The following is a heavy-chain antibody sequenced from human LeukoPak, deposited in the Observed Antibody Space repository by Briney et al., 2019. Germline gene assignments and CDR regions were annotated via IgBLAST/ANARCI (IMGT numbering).Heavy chain of an antibody. CDR3: TRGAMVRGVFRAFDI. Sequence: GGSLRLSCTASGFTFGDYAMSWVRQAPGKGLEWVGFIRSKAYGGTTEYAASVKGRFTISRDDSKSIAYLQMNSLKTEDTAVYYCTRGAMVRGVFRAFDIWGQGTMVTVSS. CDR2: IRSKAYGGTT. V-gene: IGHV3-49*04. D-gene: IGHD3-10*01. CDR1: GFTFGDYA. J-gene: IGHJ3*02.